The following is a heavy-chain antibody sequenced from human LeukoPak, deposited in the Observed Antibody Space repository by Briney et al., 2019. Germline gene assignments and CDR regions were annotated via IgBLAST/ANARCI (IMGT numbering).Heavy chain of an antibody. Sequence: GASVKVSCKASGYTFSGYYMHWVRQAPGQGLEWMGWINPNSGGTNYAQKFQGRVTMTRDTSISTTYMELSRLRSDDTAVYYCARERTAMIVVVIKTYYDGMDVWGQGTTVTVSS. CDR3: ARERTAMIVVVIKTYYDGMDV. J-gene: IGHJ6*02. D-gene: IGHD3-22*01. CDR2: INPNSGGT. CDR1: GYTFSGYY. V-gene: IGHV1-2*02.